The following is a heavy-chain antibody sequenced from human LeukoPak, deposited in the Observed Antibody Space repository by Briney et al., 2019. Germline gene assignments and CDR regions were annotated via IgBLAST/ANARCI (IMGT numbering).Heavy chain of an antibody. D-gene: IGHD3-10*01. CDR2: INGYNDKT. CDR3: ARDRGKWLGDFFDF. V-gene: IGHV1-18*01. CDR1: GYTFTTYG. Sequence: ASVKVSCKASGYTFTTYGITWVRQAPGQGLKWMGRINGYNDKTKYEQKVQGRVTMTIDTSTSTAYMELRSLRSDDTAVYYCARDRGKWLGDFFDFWGQGTLVTVSS. J-gene: IGHJ4*02.